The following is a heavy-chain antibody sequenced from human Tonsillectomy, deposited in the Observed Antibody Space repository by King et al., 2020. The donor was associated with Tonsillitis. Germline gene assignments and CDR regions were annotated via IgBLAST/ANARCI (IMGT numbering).Heavy chain of an antibody. CDR3: ARIQLKNDDDTLGDNWFEH. CDR1: GFSLRNPRVG. J-gene: IGHJ5*02. D-gene: IGHD3-22*01. Sequence: TLKESGPVLVKPTETLTLTCTVSGFSLRNPRVGVTWIRQPPGRALEWLAHIFSNAEHSYRPSLKSRLPISKDTSKSQVVLNMTNMDPVDTATYFCARIQLKNDDDTLGDNWFEHWGQGTLVTVAS. CDR2: IFSNAEH. V-gene: IGHV2-26*01.